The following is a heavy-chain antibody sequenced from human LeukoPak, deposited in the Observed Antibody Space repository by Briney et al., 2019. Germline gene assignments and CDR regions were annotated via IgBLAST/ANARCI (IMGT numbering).Heavy chain of an antibody. CDR1: GGSFSGYY. V-gene: IGHV4-34*01. Sequence: PSETLSLTCAVYGGSFSGYYWSWIRQPPGKGLEWIGSIYYSGSAYYNPSLKSRVTISVDTSKNQFSLKLSSVTAADTAVYYCARLRGYCSSTSCMDTGWFDPWGQGTLVAVSS. CDR2: IYYSGSA. D-gene: IGHD2-2*01. J-gene: IGHJ5*02. CDR3: ARLRGYCSSTSCMDTGWFDP.